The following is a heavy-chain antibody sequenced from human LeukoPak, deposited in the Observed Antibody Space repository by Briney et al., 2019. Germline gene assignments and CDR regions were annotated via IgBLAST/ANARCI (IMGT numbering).Heavy chain of an antibody. J-gene: IGHJ4*02. CDR1: GFTLSSYE. V-gene: IGHV3-48*03. CDR2: ISISGSTI. D-gene: IGHD3-10*01. CDR3: AGLVGWFGGN. Sequence: GGSLRLSCVASGFTLSSYEMNWVRQAPGKGLEWVSYISISGSTIYYADSVKGRFTISRDNAKNSLYLQMNSLRAEDTAVYYCAGLVGWFGGNWGQGTLVTVSS.